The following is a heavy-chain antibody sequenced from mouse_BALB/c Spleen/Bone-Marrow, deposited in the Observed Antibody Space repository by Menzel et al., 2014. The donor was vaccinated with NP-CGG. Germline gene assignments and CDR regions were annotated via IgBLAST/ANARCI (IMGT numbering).Heavy chain of an antibody. D-gene: IGHD2-4*01. CDR3: ASDYEYWFDF. J-gene: IGHJ2*01. CDR2: IYPGQDRT. Sequence: QVHVKQSGPELVKSGASVKMSCKASGYSFTNYYMHWVRQRPGQGLEWIGWIYPGQDRTQYNEKFKGKTTLTADKSSSTAYMLLSSLTSEDSAIYFCASDYEYWFDFWGQGTTLTVSS. CDR1: GYSFTNYY. V-gene: IGHV1S56*01.